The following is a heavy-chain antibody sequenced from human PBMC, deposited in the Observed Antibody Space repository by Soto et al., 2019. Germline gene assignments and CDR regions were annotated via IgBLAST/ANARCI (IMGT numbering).Heavy chain of an antibody. V-gene: IGHV3-23*01. CDR3: AKDPDGSGPNFDY. J-gene: IGHJ4*02. CDR2: ISGSGGST. CDR1: GFTFSSYA. Sequence: PGGSLRLYCAASGFTFSSYAMNWVRQAPEKGLKKVTGISGSGGSTYYADSVKGQFTVSRDNSKSTLYLQMNSLRAEDSAVYYCAKDPDGSGPNFDYWGQGALVTVSS. D-gene: IGHD3-10*01.